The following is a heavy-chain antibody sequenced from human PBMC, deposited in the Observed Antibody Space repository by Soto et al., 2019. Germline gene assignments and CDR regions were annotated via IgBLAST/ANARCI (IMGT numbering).Heavy chain of an antibody. V-gene: IGHV3-23*01. CDR1: GFTFSSYA. CDR3: AKVHDYVWGSYRSRGYYYGMDV. D-gene: IGHD3-16*02. Sequence: EVQLLESGGGLVQPGGSLRLSCAASGFTFSSYAMSWVRQAPGKGLEWVSAISGSGGSTYYADSVKGRFTISRDNSKNTLYLQMNILRDEDTAVYYCAKVHDYVWGSYRSRGYYYGMDVWGQGTTVTVSS. J-gene: IGHJ6*02. CDR2: ISGSGGST.